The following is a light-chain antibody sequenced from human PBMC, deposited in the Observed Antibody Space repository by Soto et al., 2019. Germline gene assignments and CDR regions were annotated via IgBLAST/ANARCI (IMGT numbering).Light chain of an antibody. CDR3: QQYNNWPPLT. V-gene: IGKV3-15*01. Sequence: EIVMTQSPATLSVSPGERATLSCRASQSVRSNLAWYQQKPGQAPRLLIFGASTRATGIQVRFSGSGSGTEFTLTISSLQSEDFAVYYCQQYNNWPPLTFGGGTKVEIK. CDR2: GAS. J-gene: IGKJ4*01. CDR1: QSVRSN.